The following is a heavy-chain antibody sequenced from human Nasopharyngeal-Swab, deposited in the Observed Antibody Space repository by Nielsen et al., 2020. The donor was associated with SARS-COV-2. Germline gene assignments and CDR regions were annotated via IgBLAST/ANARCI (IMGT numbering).Heavy chain of an antibody. Sequence: VSVKVSCKASGYTFTSYGISWVRQAPGQGLEWMGWISAYNGNTNYAQKLQGRVTMTTDTSTSTAYMELRSLRSDDTAVYYCARVEGGYCSGGSCYYFDYWGQGTLVTVSS. CDR3: ARVEGGYCSGGSCYYFDY. J-gene: IGHJ4*02. V-gene: IGHV1-18*01. CDR2: ISAYNGNT. CDR1: GYTFTSYG. D-gene: IGHD2-15*01.